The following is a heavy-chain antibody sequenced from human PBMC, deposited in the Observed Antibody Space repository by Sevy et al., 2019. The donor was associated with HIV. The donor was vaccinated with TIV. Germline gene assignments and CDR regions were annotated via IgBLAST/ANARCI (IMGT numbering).Heavy chain of an antibody. Sequence: GGSLRLSCAASGFTFSSYEMNWVRQAPGKGLEWLSHISSSGSSMYYADSVKGRFTISRDNAKNTLYRQMNSLRAEDTAGYYCARGGRRIDVYNRKDAFDIWGQGTMVTVSS. CDR2: ISSSGSSM. CDR3: ARGGRRIDVYNRKDAFDI. J-gene: IGHJ3*02. D-gene: IGHD1-20*01. V-gene: IGHV3-48*03. CDR1: GFTFSSYE.